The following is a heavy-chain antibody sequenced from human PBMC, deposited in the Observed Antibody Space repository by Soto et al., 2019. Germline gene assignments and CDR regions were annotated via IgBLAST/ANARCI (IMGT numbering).Heavy chain of an antibody. CDR2: IYSGHTT. CDR1: GFIVSSNQ. V-gene: IGHV3-53*01. CDR3: VRGPSDHKLRLVEWPYGDY. Sequence: GGSLRLSCVASGFIVSSNQMSWVRQAPGKGLEWVSVIYSGHTTYYADSVEGRSTISRDDSKNTLYLQMNSLRVEDTAVYYCVRGPSDHKLRLVEWPYGDYWGQGAPVTVSS. D-gene: IGHD3-3*01. J-gene: IGHJ4*02.